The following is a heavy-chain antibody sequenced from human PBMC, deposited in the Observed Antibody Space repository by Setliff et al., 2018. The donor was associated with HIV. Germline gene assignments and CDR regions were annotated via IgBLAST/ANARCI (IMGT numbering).Heavy chain of an antibody. J-gene: IGHJ5*02. CDR1: GFTFSTYW. CDR2: ISPDGSFA. CDR3: ARTPGVTTAGWFDP. Sequence: LRLSCAASGFTFSTYWMHWVRQAPGKGLVWVSQISPDGSFARYADSVKGRFTISRDSAKNTLYLQMNILRAEDTAVYYCARTPGVTTAGWFDPWGQGTLVTVSS. V-gene: IGHV3-74*01. D-gene: IGHD2-21*02.